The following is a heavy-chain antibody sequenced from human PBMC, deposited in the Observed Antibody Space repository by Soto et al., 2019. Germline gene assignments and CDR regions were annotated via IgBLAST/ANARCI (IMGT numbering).Heavy chain of an antibody. D-gene: IGHD2-15*01. J-gene: IGHJ4*02. CDR1: GGSISSGDYY. CDR2: IYYSGST. Sequence: TSETLSITCTVSGGSISSGDYYWSWIRQPPGKGLEWIGYIYYSGSTYYNPSLKSRVTISVDTSKNQFSLKLSSVTAAGTAVYYCARDHPYCSGGSCRQSGFDYWGQGTLVTVSS. V-gene: IGHV4-30-4*01. CDR3: ARDHPYCSGGSCRQSGFDY.